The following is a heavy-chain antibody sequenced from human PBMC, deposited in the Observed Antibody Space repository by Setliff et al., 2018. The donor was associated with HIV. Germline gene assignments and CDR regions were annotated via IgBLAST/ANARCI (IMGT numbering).Heavy chain of an antibody. CDR3: AREGYSVDAFDI. D-gene: IGHD4-4*01. J-gene: IGHJ3*02. Sequence: ASVKVSCKASGYTFTRYYMHWVRQAPGQGLEWMGIINPSDGSTSYAQKFQGRITMTRDTSTSTVYLELSSLRSEDTAVYYCAREGYSVDAFDIWGQGTMVTVSS. CDR2: INPSDGST. CDR1: GYTFTRYY. V-gene: IGHV1-46*01.